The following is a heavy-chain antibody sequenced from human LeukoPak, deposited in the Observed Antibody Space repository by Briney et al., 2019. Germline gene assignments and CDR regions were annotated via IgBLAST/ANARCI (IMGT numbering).Heavy chain of an antibody. V-gene: IGHV3-23*01. CDR3: AKDPSYSSSWYPLVLDY. CDR2: INTSGGST. D-gene: IGHD6-13*01. Sequence: GGSLRLSCAASGFTFSSYAMSWVRQAPGKGLEWVSAINTSGGSTYYADSVKGRFTISRDNSKNTLYLQMHSLRADDTAVYYCAKDPSYSSSWYPLVLDYWGQGTLVTVSS. J-gene: IGHJ4*02. CDR1: GFTFSSYA.